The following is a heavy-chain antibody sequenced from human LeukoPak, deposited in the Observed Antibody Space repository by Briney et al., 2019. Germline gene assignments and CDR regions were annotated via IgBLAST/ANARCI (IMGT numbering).Heavy chain of an antibody. CDR2: IYYSGST. V-gene: IGHV4-39*01. Sequence: SETLSLTCTVSGGSISSSSYYWGWIRQPSGKGLELIGSIYYSGSTYYNPSLKSRVTISVDTSKNQFSLKLSSVTAADTAVYYCARRYSGSSRLKLPFDYWGQGTLVTVSS. CDR1: GGSISSSSYY. CDR3: ARRYSGSSRLKLPFDY. J-gene: IGHJ4*02. D-gene: IGHD1-26*01.